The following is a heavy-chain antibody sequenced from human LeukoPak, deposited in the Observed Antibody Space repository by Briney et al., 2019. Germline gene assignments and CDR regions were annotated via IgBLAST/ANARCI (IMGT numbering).Heavy chain of an antibody. V-gene: IGHV4-39*01. CDR3: ARTYYYGSGSYSFDY. D-gene: IGHD3-10*01. Sequence: SETLSLTCTVSGGSISSSSYYWGWIRQPPGKGLEWIGSIYYSGSTCYNPSLKSRVTISVDTSKNQFSLKLSSVTAADTAVYYCARTYYYGSGSYSFDYWGQGTLVTVSS. CDR2: IYYSGST. CDR1: GGSISSSSYY. J-gene: IGHJ4*02.